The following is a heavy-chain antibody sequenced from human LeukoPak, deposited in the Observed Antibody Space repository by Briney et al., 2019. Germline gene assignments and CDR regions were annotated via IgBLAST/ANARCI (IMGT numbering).Heavy chain of an antibody. D-gene: IGHD6-6*01. CDR2: ISIISSYT. J-gene: IGHJ5*02. CDR3: ARGSSSGWFDP. V-gene: IGHV3-11*05. CDR1: VFPFCDYY. Sequence: GGPLRLSCAASVFPFCDYYVSCTPESTAKGVQSVTYISIISSYTKYTASVKCRFTISTTNANNSLYLQMNSLRAEDTAVYYCARGSSSGWFDPWGQGTLVTVSS.